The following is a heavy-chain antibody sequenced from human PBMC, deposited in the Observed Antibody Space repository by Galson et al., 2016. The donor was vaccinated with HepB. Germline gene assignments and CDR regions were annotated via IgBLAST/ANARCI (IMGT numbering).Heavy chain of an antibody. J-gene: IGHJ4*02. D-gene: IGHD5-18*01. Sequence: SLRLSCAASGFTFSRAWMNWVRQAPGKGLEWVGRVKSYTDGGTTDHAAPMKGRFSLSRDESNNRLYLQMNSLKTEDTAVYYCTTSSTRGYTYGPSAYWGRGTLVAVSS. V-gene: IGHV3-15*01. CDR1: GFTFSRAW. CDR3: TTSSTRGYTYGPSAY. CDR2: VKSYTDGGTT.